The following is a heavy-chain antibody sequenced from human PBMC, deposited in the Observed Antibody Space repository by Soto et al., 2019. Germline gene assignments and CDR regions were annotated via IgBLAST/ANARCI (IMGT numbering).Heavy chain of an antibody. CDR1: GGSFSGYY. CDR3: ARGGPTVVTPDYYGMDV. Sequence: QVQLQQWGAGLLKPSETLSLTCAIYGGSFSGYYWNWIRQPPGKGLEWIGEINHSGSTNYNASLKSRVTISVXXSXNXCSLKLSSVIAADTAVYYCARGGPTVVTPDYYGMDVWGQGTTVTVSS. D-gene: IGHD4-17*01. V-gene: IGHV4-34*01. CDR2: INHSGST. J-gene: IGHJ6*02.